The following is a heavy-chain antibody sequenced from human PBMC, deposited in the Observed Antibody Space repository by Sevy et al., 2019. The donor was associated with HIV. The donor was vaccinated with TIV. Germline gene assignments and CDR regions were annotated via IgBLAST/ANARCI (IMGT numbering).Heavy chain of an antibody. J-gene: IGHJ4*02. Sequence: GGSLRLSCAASGFTFSSYSMNWVRQAPGKGLEWVSSISSSSSYIYYADSVKGGFTISRDNAKNSLYLQMNSLRAEDTAVYYCAREPKYSSGWCDYWGQGTLVTVSS. CDR2: ISSSSSYI. V-gene: IGHV3-21*01. D-gene: IGHD6-19*01. CDR3: AREPKYSSGWCDY. CDR1: GFTFSSYS.